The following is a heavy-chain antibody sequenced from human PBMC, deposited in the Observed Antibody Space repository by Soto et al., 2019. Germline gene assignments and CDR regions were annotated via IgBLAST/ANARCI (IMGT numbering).Heavy chain of an antibody. D-gene: IGHD1-26*01. CDR2: VFYRGGT. V-gene: IGHV4-39*01. Sequence: SETLSLTCTVSGGSINSTSYYWGWIHQPPGKGLEWIGSVFYRGGTHFNPSLKSRVTISVDTSKNQFSLKVTSVTAADTAVYYCARHLVGTSLFDYWGQGPLVTVSS. CDR1: GGSINSTSYY. CDR3: ARHLVGTSLFDY. J-gene: IGHJ4*02.